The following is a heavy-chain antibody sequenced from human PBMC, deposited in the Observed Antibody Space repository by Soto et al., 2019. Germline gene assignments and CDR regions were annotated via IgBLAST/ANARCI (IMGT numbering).Heavy chain of an antibody. J-gene: IGHJ4*02. CDR3: AREGGYYDILTGYYSFFDY. Sequence: GASVKVSCKASGYTFTSYYMHWVRQAPGQGLEWMGIINPSGGSTSYAQKFQGRVTMTRDTSTSTVYMELSSLRSEDTAVYYCAREGGYYDILTGYYSFFDYWGQGTLVTVSS. CDR2: INPSGGST. CDR1: GYTFTSYY. V-gene: IGHV1-46*03. D-gene: IGHD3-9*01.